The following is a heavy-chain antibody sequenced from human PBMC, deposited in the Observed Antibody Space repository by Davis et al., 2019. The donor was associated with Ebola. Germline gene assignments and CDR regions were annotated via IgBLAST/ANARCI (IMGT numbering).Heavy chain of an antibody. D-gene: IGHD1-26*01. J-gene: IGHJ4*02. CDR3: ARVWGGAVDY. CDR2: IIPIFGTA. V-gene: IGHV1-69*13. Sequence: SVKVSCKASGGTFSSYAISWVRQAPGQGLEWMGGIIPIFGTANYAQKFQGRLAITADESTSTAYMELSSLRSEDTAVYYCARVWGGAVDYWGQGTLVTVSS. CDR1: GGTFSSYA.